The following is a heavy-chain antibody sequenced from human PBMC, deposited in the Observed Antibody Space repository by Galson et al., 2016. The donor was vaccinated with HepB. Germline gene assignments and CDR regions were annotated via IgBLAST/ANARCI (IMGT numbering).Heavy chain of an antibody. V-gene: IGHV3-7*01. J-gene: IGHJ3*02. D-gene: IGHD5-12*01. CDR2: IKRDGSEK. CDR3: ARLSRLPWAFDI. CDR1: GFTFSSYW. Sequence: SLRLSCAASGFTFSSYWMSWVRQAPGKGLEWVANIKRDGSEKSYVDSVKGRFTISRDNADNSLYLQMNSLRAEDTAVYYCARLSRLPWAFDIWGQGTMVTVSS.